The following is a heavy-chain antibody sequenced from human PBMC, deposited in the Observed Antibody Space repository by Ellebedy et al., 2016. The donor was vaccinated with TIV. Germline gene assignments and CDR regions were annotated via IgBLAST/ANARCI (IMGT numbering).Heavy chain of an antibody. CDR2: IGAGIYGSGT. J-gene: IGHJ4*02. V-gene: IGHV1-18*04. Sequence: AASVKVSCKASGYTFATFGTSWVRQAPGQGLEWVGYIGAGIYGSGTNYARKLQGRVTFRTDTSTNTAYMELRGLKSDDTAVYYCARDGIGHFDGSVVDYWGQGTLVTVSS. CDR1: GYTFATFG. CDR3: ARDGIGHFDGSVVDY. D-gene: IGHD5-24*01.